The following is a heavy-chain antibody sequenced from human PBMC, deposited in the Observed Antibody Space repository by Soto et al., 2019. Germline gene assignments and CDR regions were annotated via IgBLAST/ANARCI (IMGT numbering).Heavy chain of an antibody. D-gene: IGHD5-12*01. CDR3: ARGPGYSGYDDAFDI. J-gene: IGHJ3*02. V-gene: IGHV3-48*03. CDR2: ISSSGSTI. Sequence: GGSLGLACAASGFTFSSYEMNWVRQAPGEGLEWVSYISSSGSTIYYADSVKGRFTISRDNAKNSLYLQMNSLRAEDTAVYYCARGPGYSGYDDAFDIWGQGTMVTV. CDR1: GFTFSSYE.